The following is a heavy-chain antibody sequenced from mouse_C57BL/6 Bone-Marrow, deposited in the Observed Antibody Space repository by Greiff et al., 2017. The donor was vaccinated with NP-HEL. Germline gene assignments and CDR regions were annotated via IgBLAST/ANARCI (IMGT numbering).Heavy chain of an antibody. Sequence: DVMLVESGGGLVKPGGSLKLSCAASGFTFSDYGMHWVRQAPEKGLEWVAYISSGSSTIYYADTVKGRFTISRDNAKNTLFLQMTSLRSEDTAMYYCARRWLLFYAMDYWGQGTSVTVSS. CDR1: GFTFSDYG. D-gene: IGHD2-3*01. CDR2: ISSGSSTI. J-gene: IGHJ4*01. CDR3: ARRWLLFYAMDY. V-gene: IGHV5-17*01.